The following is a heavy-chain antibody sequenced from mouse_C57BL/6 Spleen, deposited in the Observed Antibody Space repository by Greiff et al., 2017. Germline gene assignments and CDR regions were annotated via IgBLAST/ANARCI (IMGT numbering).Heavy chain of an antibody. D-gene: IGHD1-1*01. Sequence: VQLQQSGPELVKPGASVKISCKASGYTFTDYYMNWVKQSHGKSLEWIGDINPNNGGTSYNQKFKGKATLTVDKSSSTAYMELRSLTSEDSAVYYCARGYYYGSSHFDYWGQGTTLTVSS. J-gene: IGHJ2*01. CDR2: INPNNGGT. CDR1: GYTFTDYY. CDR3: ARGYYYGSSHFDY. V-gene: IGHV1-26*01.